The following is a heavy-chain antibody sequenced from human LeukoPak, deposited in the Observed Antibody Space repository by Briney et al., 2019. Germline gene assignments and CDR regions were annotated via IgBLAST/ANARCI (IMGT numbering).Heavy chain of an antibody. Sequence: GAALQISWKGSGSSFTSYWIGWGRELPGKGLEGMGIIYPVDSDPTYTPSFQGPVTISADNSITTAYLQCSSLKPSDTALYYFARVVTFGGVIVYFDYLGQGTLVTVSS. D-gene: IGHD3-16*02. CDR2: IYPVDSDP. J-gene: IGHJ4*02. CDR3: ARVVTFGGVIVYFDY. CDR1: GSSFTSYW. V-gene: IGHV5-51*01.